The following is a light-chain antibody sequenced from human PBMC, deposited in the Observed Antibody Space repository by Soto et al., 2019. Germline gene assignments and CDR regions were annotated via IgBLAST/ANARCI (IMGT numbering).Light chain of an antibody. J-gene: IGLJ1*01. CDR2: EVN. CDR3: SSFTRSSTYV. CDR1: SSDVGAYNF. V-gene: IGLV2-14*01. Sequence: QSVLTQPASVSVSPGQSITISCTGTSSDVGAYNFVSWYQQYPGKAPKVMIYEVNNRPSGVSNRFSGSKSGNTASLTISGLQAEDEADYYCSSFTRSSTYVFGSGTKV.